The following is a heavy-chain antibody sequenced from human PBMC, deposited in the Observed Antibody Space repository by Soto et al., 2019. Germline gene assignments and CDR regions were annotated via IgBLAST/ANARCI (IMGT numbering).Heavy chain of an antibody. V-gene: IGHV6-1*01. CDR2: TYYRSNWRH. J-gene: IGHJ4*02. CDR3: ARGVAGSGFDL. D-gene: IGHD6-19*01. Sequence: SQTLSLTFAISGDSVSSNTAAWNWIRSSPSRGLEWLGRTYYRSNWRHDYAVSVKSRITVNPDTSKNHCSLQLNSVTPDDTAVYYCARGVAGSGFDLWGQGTLVTVSS. CDR1: GDSVSSNTAA.